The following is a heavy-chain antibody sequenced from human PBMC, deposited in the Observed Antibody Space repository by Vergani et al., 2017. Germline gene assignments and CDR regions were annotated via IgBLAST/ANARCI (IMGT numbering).Heavy chain of an antibody. Sequence: VQLVESGGGVVQPGRSLRLSCAASGFTFSSYAMHWVRQAPGKGLEWVAVISYDGSNKYYADSVKGRFTISRDNSKNTLYLQMNSLRAEDTAVYYCARDAGRLVPEYFQHWGQGTLVTVSS. CDR2: ISYDGSNK. CDR1: GFTFSSYA. D-gene: IGHD6-19*01. J-gene: IGHJ1*01. CDR3: ARDAGRLVPEYFQH. V-gene: IGHV3-30*04.